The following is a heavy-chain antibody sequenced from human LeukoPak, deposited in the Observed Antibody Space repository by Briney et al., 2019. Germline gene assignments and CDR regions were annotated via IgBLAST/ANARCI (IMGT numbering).Heavy chain of an antibody. Sequence: GASVKVSCKASGYTFTGYYMHWVRQAPGQGLEWMGWINPNSGGTNYAQKFQGRVTMTRDTSISTAYMELSRLRSDDTAVYCCAREEDIVATILGYWGQGTLVTVSS. CDR1: GYTFTGYY. V-gene: IGHV1-2*02. D-gene: IGHD5-12*01. CDR3: AREEDIVATILGY. J-gene: IGHJ4*02. CDR2: INPNSGGT.